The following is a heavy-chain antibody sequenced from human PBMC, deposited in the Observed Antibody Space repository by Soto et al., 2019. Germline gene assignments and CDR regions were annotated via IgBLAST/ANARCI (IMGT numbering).Heavy chain of an antibody. Sequence: GGSLRLSCAASGFTFSDYYMSWIRQAPGRGLEWVSYISSSGSTIYYADSVKGRFTISRDNAKSTLYLQLNSLRAEDTAIYYCARADCTGPYCYSWPINYGLDVRGQGTTVTVSS. CDR1: GFTFSDYY. CDR2: ISSSGSTI. D-gene: IGHD2-8*02. J-gene: IGHJ6*02. CDR3: ARADCTGPYCYSWPINYGLDV. V-gene: IGHV3-11*04.